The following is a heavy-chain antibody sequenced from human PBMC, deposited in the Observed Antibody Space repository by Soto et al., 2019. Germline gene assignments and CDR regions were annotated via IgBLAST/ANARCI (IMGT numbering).Heavy chain of an antibody. Sequence: QITLKESGPTLVKPTQTLTLTCTFSGFSLSTSGVGVAWIRQPPGRALEWLQFIYWNDDKRYSPSLKNRLTITKDTSKNQVVLTMTNMDPVDTATYYCAHMRYYGSGSYYPFDYWGQGTLVTVSS. CDR2: IYWNDDK. D-gene: IGHD3-10*01. V-gene: IGHV2-5*01. CDR3: AHMRYYGSGSYYPFDY. CDR1: GFSLSTSGVG. J-gene: IGHJ4*02.